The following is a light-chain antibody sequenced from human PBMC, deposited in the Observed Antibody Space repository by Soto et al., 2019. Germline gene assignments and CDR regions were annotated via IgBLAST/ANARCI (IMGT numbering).Light chain of an antibody. CDR2: KAS. J-gene: IGKJ1*01. Sequence: DIQMTQSPSTLSASVGDRVTITCRASQSISTWLAWYQQKPGKAPKLLIYKASTLESGVPSRFSGSGSGTEFTLTINSLQPDDLSSYFCQQYRDSPWTFGQGTKVEI. CDR3: QQYRDSPWT. V-gene: IGKV1-5*03. CDR1: QSISTW.